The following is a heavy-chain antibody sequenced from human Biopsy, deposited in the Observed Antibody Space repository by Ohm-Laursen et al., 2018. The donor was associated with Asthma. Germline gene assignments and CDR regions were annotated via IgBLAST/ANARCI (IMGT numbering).Heavy chain of an antibody. D-gene: IGHD4-17*01. CDR3: ARKARHGDYDFDY. Sequence: SLRLSCAATGFTFSSYGMHWVRQAPGKGLEWVAVIWYDGSNKYYADSVKGRFTISRDNSKNTLYLQMNSLRAEDTAVYYCARKARHGDYDFDYWGQGTLVTVSS. CDR1: GFTFSSYG. J-gene: IGHJ4*02. CDR2: IWYDGSNK. V-gene: IGHV3-33*01.